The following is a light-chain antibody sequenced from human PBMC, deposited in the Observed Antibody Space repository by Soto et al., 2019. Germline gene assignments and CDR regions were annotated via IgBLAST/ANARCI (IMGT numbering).Light chain of an antibody. J-gene: IGKJ1*01. CDR2: LGS. CDR1: QSLQHNNGNTL. CDR3: MQALQTPLT. V-gene: IGKV2-28*01. Sequence: EIVMTQSPLSLTVTPGEPASISCKSSQSLQHNNGNTLLVWYMQEAGTSPQLLIYLGSRPALGAPDRVSGSGSGTDFTLRISIVEADDAAIYYCMQALQTPLTFGQGTKLEI.